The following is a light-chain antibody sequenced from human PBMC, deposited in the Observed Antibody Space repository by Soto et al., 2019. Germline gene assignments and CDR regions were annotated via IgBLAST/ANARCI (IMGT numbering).Light chain of an antibody. Sequence: EIVLTQSPATLSLSPGERATLSCRASQSVSSYLAWYQQKPGQAPRLLIYDASNRSPGIPARFSGSGSGTDFTLNISSLEPEDLAVYYCQQRSNWPLTFGGGTKVEIK. V-gene: IGKV3-11*01. CDR3: QQRSNWPLT. J-gene: IGKJ4*01. CDR2: DAS. CDR1: QSVSSY.